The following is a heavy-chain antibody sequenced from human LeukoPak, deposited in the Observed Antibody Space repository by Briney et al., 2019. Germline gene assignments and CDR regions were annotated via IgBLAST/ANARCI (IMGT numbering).Heavy chain of an antibody. D-gene: IGHD3-22*01. CDR2: IIPIFGTA. J-gene: IGHJ6*03. CDR1: GGTFSSYA. V-gene: IGHV1-69*06. Sequence: SVKVSCKASGGTFSSYAISWVRQAPGQGLEWMGGIIPIFGTANYAQKFQGRVTITADKSTSTAYMELSSLRSEDTAVYYCAARGGYDSSGYPYYMDVWGKGTTVTVSS. CDR3: AARGGYDSSGYPYYMDV.